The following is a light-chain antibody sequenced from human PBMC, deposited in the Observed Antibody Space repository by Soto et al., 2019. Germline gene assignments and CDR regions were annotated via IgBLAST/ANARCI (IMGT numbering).Light chain of an antibody. Sequence: EIVLTQSPGTLSLSPGERATLSCRASQSVRSRYLAWYQQKSGQAPRLLIYGASSRATGIPDRFSGSASGTDFTLTISRLEPEDSAVYYCQQYAMASRTVGQGTKVAIK. V-gene: IGKV3-20*01. CDR1: QSVRSRY. CDR2: GAS. CDR3: QQYAMASRT. J-gene: IGKJ1*01.